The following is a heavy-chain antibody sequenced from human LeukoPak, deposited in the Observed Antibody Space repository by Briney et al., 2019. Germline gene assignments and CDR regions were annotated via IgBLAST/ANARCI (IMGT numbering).Heavy chain of an antibody. CDR3: AREHRRVWFGEPSLDY. D-gene: IGHD3-10*01. Sequence: SETLSLTCTVSGGSISSSSYYWGWIRQPPGKGLEWIGSIYYSGSTYYNPSLKSRVTISVDTSKNQFSLKLSSVTAADTAVYYCAREHRRVWFGEPSLDYWGQGTPVTVSS. CDR2: IYYSGST. J-gene: IGHJ4*02. V-gene: IGHV4-39*02. CDR1: GGSISSSSYY.